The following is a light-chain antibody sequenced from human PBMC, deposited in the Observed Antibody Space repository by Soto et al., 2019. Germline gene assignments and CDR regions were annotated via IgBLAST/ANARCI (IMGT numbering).Light chain of an antibody. Sequence: EIVMTQSPAYLSVSPGDGATLSCRASQSVASNVAWYQQKPGQGPRLLIHGAYTRAVGVPARFSGSGSGTDFTLTISSLQSEDFAVYYCQQYHNWPPQYTFGQGTKLQIK. CDR2: GAY. J-gene: IGKJ2*01. CDR1: QSVASN. V-gene: IGKV3-15*01. CDR3: QQYHNWPPQYT.